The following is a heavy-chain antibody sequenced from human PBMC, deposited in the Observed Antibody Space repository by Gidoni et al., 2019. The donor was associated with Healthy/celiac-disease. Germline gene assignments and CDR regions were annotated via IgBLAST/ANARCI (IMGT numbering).Heavy chain of an antibody. CDR1: GGTFSSQA. D-gene: IGHD3-22*01. CDR3: ARLSPKDYYDSSGYYFDY. J-gene: IGHJ4*02. Sequence: QVQLVQSGAEVKKPGSSVKVSCKASGGTFSSQAISWVRQAPGQGLEWMGGIIPIFGTANYAQKFQGRVTITADESTSTAYMELSSLRSEDTAVYYCARLSPKDYYDSSGYYFDYWGQGTLVTVSS. V-gene: IGHV1-69*01. CDR2: IIPIFGTA.